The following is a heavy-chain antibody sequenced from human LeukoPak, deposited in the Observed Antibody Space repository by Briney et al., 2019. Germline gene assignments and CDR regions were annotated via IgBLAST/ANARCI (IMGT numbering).Heavy chain of an antibody. J-gene: IGHJ5*02. V-gene: IGHV3-30*18. CDR1: GFTFSSYA. D-gene: IGHD2-15*01. Sequence: GGSLRFSCAASGFTFSSYAMHWVRQAPGKGLEWVAVISYDGSNKYYADSVKGRFTISRDNSKNTLYLQMNSLRAEDTAVYYCAKPEDCSGGSCYSGLSWFDPWGRGTLVTVSS. CDR2: ISYDGSNK. CDR3: AKPEDCSGGSCYSGLSWFDP.